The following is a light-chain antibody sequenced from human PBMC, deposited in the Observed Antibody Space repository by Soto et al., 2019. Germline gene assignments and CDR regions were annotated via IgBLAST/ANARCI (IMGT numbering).Light chain of an antibody. CDR1: QSVSSSY. CDR3: QQYGSSPPWT. CDR2: GAS. V-gene: IGKV3-20*01. J-gene: IGKJ1*01. Sequence: EIVLTQSPGTLSLSPGERATLSCRASQSVSSSYLAWYQQKPGQAPRPLIYGASSRATGIPDRFSGSGSGTDFTLTISRLEPEDFAVYYCQQYGSSPPWTFGQGTKVDIK.